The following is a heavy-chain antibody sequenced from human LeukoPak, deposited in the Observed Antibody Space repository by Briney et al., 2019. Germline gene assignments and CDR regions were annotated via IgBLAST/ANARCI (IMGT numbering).Heavy chain of an antibody. CDR1: GYSISSCYY. Sequence: SETLSLTCAVSGYSISSCYYWGWLRHPPRRGLELIGSIYHSGSTYYNPSLKSRVTISVDTSKNQFSLQLSLVTAACPNDSSSARLYYYDSSGYLAWGQGTLVTVSS. J-gene: IGHJ5*02. D-gene: IGHD3-22*01. V-gene: IGHV4-38-2*01. CDR2: IYHSGST. CDR3: ARLYYYDSSGYLA.